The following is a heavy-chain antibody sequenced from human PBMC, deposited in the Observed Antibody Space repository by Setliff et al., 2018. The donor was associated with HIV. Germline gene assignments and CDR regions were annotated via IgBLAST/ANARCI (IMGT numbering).Heavy chain of an antibody. Sequence: SVKVSCKASGGTFLNSAINWVRQAPGQGLQRVGGIVPLVDVKQYARPFLGIVTLTVDDSMTTAYMELTSLTSDDTAVYFCARSPLYYDGSDYYYRYFDLWGVGTLVTVSS. D-gene: IGHD3-22*01. J-gene: IGHJ4*02. CDR2: IVPLVDVK. CDR1: GGTFLNSA. CDR3: ARSPLYYDGSDYYYRYFDL. V-gene: IGHV1-69*10.